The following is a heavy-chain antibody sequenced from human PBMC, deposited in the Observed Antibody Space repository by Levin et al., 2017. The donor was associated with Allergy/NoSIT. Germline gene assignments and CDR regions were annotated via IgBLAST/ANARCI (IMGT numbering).Heavy chain of an antibody. Sequence: LSLTCAASGFTFSSYGMHWVRQAPGKGLEWVAVISYDGSNKYYADSVKGRFTISRDNSKNTLYLQMNSLRAEDTAVYYCAKDDYYGSGSYYNVLPPYWGQGTLVTVSS. CDR2: ISYDGSNK. J-gene: IGHJ4*02. D-gene: IGHD3-10*01. CDR1: GFTFSSYG. V-gene: IGHV3-30*18. CDR3: AKDDYYGSGSYYNVLPPY.